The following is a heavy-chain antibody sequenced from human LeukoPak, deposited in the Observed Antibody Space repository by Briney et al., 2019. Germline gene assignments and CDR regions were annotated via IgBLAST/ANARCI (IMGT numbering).Heavy chain of an antibody. CDR1: GYTFTGYY. J-gene: IGHJ4*02. Sequence: ASVKVSCKASGYTFTGYYMRWVRQAPGQGLEWMGWINPNSGGTNYAQKFQGRVTMTRDTSISTAYMELSRLRSDDTAVYYCARSGSEYDILTPSGYWGQGTLVTVSS. D-gene: IGHD3-9*01. V-gene: IGHV1-2*02. CDR3: ARSGSEYDILTPSGY. CDR2: INPNSGGT.